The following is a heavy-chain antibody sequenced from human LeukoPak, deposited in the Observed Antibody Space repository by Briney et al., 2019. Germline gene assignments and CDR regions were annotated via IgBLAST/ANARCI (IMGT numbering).Heavy chain of an antibody. J-gene: IGHJ4*02. Sequence: ASVKVSCKASGYTFTSYDINWVRQATGQGLEWMGWMNPNSGNTGYAQKFQGRVTMTRNTSISTAYMELSSLRSEDTAVYYCARPAVAYCGGDCYVDYWGQGTLVTVSS. D-gene: IGHD2-21*02. CDR1: GYTFTSYD. CDR2: MNPNSGNT. V-gene: IGHV1-8*01. CDR3: ARPAVAYCGGDCYVDY.